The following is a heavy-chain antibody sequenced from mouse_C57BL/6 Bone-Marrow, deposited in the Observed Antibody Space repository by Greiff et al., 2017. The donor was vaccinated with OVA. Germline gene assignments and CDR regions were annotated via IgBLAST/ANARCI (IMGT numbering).Heavy chain of an antibody. CDR2: ISGGGGNT. D-gene: IGHD1-1*01. CDR1: GFTFSSYT. J-gene: IGHJ1*03. CDR3: ARRLLRGDWYFDV. V-gene: IGHV5-9*01. Sequence: EVQGVESGGGLVKPGGSLKLSCAASGFTFSSYTMSWVRQTPEKRLEWVATISGGGGNTYYPDSVKGRFTISRDNAKNTLYLQMSSLRSEDTALYYCARRLLRGDWYFDVWGTGTTVTVSS.